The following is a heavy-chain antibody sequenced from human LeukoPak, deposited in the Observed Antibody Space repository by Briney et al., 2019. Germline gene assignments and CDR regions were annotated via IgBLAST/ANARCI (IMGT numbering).Heavy chain of an antibody. CDR3: ARSDQWELQDDAFDI. CDR2: ISAYNGNT. Sequence: ASVKVSCKASGYTFTSYGISWVRQAPGQGLEWMGWISAYNGNTNYAQKLQGRVTMTTDTSTGTAYMELRSLRSDDTAVYYCARSDQWELQDDAFDIWGQGTMVTVSS. CDR1: GYTFTSYG. J-gene: IGHJ3*02. D-gene: IGHD1-26*01. V-gene: IGHV1-18*01.